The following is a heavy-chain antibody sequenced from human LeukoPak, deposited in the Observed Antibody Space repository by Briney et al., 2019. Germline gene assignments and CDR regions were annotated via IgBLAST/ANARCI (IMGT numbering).Heavy chain of an antibody. CDR2: INSDGSST. J-gene: IGHJ4*02. Sequence: GGSLRLSCAASRFTFSSYWMHWVRQAPGKGLVWVSRINSDGSSTSYADSVKGRFTISRDNAKNTLYLQMNSLRAEDTAVYYCARDRYCTNGVFYYFDYWGQGTLVTVSS. CDR3: ARDRYCTNGVFYYFDY. V-gene: IGHV3-74*01. CDR1: RFTFSSYW. D-gene: IGHD2-8*01.